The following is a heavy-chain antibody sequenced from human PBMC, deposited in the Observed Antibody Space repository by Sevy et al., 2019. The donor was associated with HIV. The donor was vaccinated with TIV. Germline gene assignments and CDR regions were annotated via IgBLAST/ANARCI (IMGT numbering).Heavy chain of an antibody. CDR3: AKEEFSGYDFGS. CDR2: ISASGGST. D-gene: IGHD5-12*01. V-gene: IGHV3-23*01. J-gene: IGHJ5*01. CDR1: ALTFSSYV. Sequence: GGSLRLSCTASALTFSSYVMSWVRQAPGKGLEWVSTISASGGSTYYADSVKGRFTIPRDNSNKKVYLQMNSLTAEDTAVYYCAKEEFSGYDFGSWGQGTLVTVSS.